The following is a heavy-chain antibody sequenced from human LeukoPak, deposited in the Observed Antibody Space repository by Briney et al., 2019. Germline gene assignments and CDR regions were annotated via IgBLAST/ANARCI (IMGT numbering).Heavy chain of an antibody. CDR1: GYTFTTYD. J-gene: IGHJ4*02. CDR3: ARDGWSGWYKASDY. D-gene: IGHD6-19*01. Sequence: GASVKVSCKASGYTFTTYDINWVRQAPGQGLEWMGIINPSGGSTSYAQKFQGRVTMTRDTSTSTVYMELSSLRSEDTAVYYCARDGWSGWYKASDYWGQGTLVTVSS. CDR2: INPSGGST. V-gene: IGHV1-46*01.